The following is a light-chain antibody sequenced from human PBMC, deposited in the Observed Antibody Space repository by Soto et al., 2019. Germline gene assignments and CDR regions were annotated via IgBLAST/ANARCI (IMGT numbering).Light chain of an antibody. CDR2: EGS. Sequence: QSALTQPASVSGSPGQSITISCTGTSRDVGSYNLVSWYQQHPGKAPKLMIYEGSKRPSGVSNRFSGSKSGNTASLTISGLKAEDEADYYCCSYAGSSTLVFGGGTKLTVL. V-gene: IGLV2-23*01. J-gene: IGLJ2*01. CDR1: SRDVGSYNL. CDR3: CSYAGSSTLV.